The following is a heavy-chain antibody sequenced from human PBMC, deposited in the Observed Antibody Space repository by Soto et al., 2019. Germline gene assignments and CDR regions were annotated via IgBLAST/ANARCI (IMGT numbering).Heavy chain of an antibody. D-gene: IGHD3-10*01. J-gene: IGHJ4*02. CDR2: IDTGSRT. CDR1: GFIVSSSY. V-gene: IGHV3-53*04. Sequence: GGSLRLSCAASGFIVSSSYMSWVRQAPGKGLEWVSIIDTGSRTFYADFVKGRFTISRHNSKNTLYLQMNSLKPEDTAVYYCARDVFDTNAGSYFVAYWGQGTQVTVSS. CDR3: ARDVFDTNAGSYFVAY.